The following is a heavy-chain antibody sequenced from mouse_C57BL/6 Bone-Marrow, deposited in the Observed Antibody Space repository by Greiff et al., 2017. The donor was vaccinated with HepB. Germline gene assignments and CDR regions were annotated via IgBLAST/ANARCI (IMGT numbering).Heavy chain of an antibody. J-gene: IGHJ2*01. CDR1: GFTFTDYY. V-gene: IGHV7-3*01. CDR2: IRNKANGYTT. D-gene: IGHD3-2*02. CDR3: ARYAAQAHFDY. Sequence: EVQLVESGGGLVQPGGSLSLSCAASGFTFTDYYMSWVRQPPGKALEWLGFIRNKANGYTTEYSASVKGRFTISRDNSQSILYLQMNALRAEDSATYYCARYAAQAHFDYWGQGTTLTVSS.